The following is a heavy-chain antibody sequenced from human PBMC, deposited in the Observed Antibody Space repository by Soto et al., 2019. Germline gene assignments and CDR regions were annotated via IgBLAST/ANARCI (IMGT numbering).Heavy chain of an antibody. J-gene: IGHJ5*02. V-gene: IGHV1-24*01. CDR3: ATAPSGSYMLSWFDP. Sequence: ASVKVSCKASGYTFTSYYMHWVRQAPGKGLEWMGGFDPEDGETIYAQKFQGRVTMTEDTSTDTAYMELSSLRSEDTAVYYCATAPSGSYMLSWFDPWGQGTLVTVSS. D-gene: IGHD1-26*01. CDR2: FDPEDGET. CDR1: GYTFTSYY.